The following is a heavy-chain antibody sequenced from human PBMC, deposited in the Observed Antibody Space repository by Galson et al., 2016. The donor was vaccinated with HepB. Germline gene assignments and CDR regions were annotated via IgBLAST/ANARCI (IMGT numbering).Heavy chain of an antibody. D-gene: IGHD4-17*01. V-gene: IGHV3-23*01. CDR3: ANGGDYFRFDS. J-gene: IGHJ4*02. CDR1: GFTFSNYA. CDR2: IRGSDNST. Sequence: SLRLSCAASGFTFSNYAMSWVRQAPGKGLEWVSAIRGSDNSTYYADSVKGRFTISRDNSKNTLYLQMNSLRTEDSALYYCANGGDYFRFDSWGQGALVPVSS.